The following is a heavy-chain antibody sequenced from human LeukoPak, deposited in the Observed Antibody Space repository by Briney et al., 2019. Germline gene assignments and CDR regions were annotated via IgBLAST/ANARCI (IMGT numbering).Heavy chain of an antibody. CDR2: IYTSGST. D-gene: IGHD2-2*01. V-gene: IGHV4-4*07. CDR3: ARGLGYCSSTSCSYFDY. Sequence: SETLSLTCTVSGGSISSYHWSWIRQPAGKGLEWIGRIYTSGSTNYNPSLKSRVTMSVDTSKNQFSLKLSSVTAADTAVYYCARGLGYCSSTSCSYFDYWGQGTLVTVSS. J-gene: IGHJ4*02. CDR1: GGSISSYH.